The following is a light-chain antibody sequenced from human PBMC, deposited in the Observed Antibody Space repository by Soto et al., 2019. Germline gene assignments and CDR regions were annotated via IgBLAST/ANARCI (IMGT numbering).Light chain of an antibody. CDR1: QSVGSY. J-gene: IGKJ5*01. Sequence: EVVMRQSPATLSVSPGEGATLSCRASQSVGSYLAWYQQKPGQAPRLLIFNTSNRATGIPARFSGSGSGTDFTLTISGLEPEDFAVYYCQQRTNRPPITFGQGTRLEIK. CDR2: NTS. V-gene: IGKV3-11*01. CDR3: QQRTNRPPIT.